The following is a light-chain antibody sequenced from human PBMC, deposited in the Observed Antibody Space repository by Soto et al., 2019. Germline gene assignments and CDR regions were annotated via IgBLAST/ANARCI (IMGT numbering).Light chain of an antibody. CDR3: QSYGDFVV. V-gene: IGLV6-57*04. Sequence: FMLTQPHSVSESPGKTLSISCTRSSGSIANNYVQWYQQRPGSAPTTVIYENNQRLSGVPDRFSGSTDGSSNSASLTISGLQTEDEADYYCQSYGDFVVFGGGTKLTVL. CDR1: SGSIANNY. J-gene: IGLJ2*01. CDR2: ENN.